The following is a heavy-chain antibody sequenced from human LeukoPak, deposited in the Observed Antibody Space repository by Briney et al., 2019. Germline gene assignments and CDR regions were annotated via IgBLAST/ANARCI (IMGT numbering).Heavy chain of an antibody. CDR2: IYPGDSDT. D-gene: IGHD3-22*01. J-gene: IGHJ4*02. V-gene: IGHV5-51*01. Sequence: GESLKISCKGSGYSFTSYWIGWVRQMPRKGLEWMGIIYPGDSDTRYSPSFQGQVTISADKSISTAYLQWSSLKASDTAMYYCARLYYYDSSGYRYFDYWGQGTLVTVSS. CDR3: ARLYYYDSSGYRYFDY. CDR1: GYSFTSYW.